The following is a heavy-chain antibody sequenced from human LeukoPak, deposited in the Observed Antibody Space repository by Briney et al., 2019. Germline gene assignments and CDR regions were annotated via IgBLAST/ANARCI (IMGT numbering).Heavy chain of an antibody. CDR2: IYYSGST. CDR1: GGSMSSYY. D-gene: IGHD6-19*01. V-gene: IGHV4-59*01. J-gene: IGHJ4*02. CDR3: ARRNSIAVAGTYFDY. Sequence: LETLSLTGTVSGGSMSSYYWSWIRQPPGKGLEWIGYIYYSGSTNYNPSLKSRVTISVDTSKNQFSLKLSSVTAADTAVYYCARRNSIAVAGTYFDYWGQGTLVTVSS.